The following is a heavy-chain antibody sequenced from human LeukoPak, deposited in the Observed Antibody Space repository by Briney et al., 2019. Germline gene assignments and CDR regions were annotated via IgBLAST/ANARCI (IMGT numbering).Heavy chain of an antibody. CDR1: GFTFDDYA. Sequence: QPGGSLRLSCAASGFTFDDYAMHWVRQAPGKGLEWVSLISGDGGSTYYADSVKGRFTISRDNSKNSLYLQMNSLRTEDTALYYCATPQGVYGDSLHYWGQGTLVTVSS. V-gene: IGHV3-43*02. D-gene: IGHD4-17*01. CDR3: ATPQGVYGDSLHY. CDR2: ISGDGGST. J-gene: IGHJ4*02.